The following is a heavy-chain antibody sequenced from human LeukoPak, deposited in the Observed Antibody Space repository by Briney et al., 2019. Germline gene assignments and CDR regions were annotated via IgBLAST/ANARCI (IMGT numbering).Heavy chain of an antibody. J-gene: IGHJ6*03. CDR1: GFTFSSYS. V-gene: IGHV3-48*01. CDR3: AKGTYCGGDCLGPFYYYYMDV. Sequence: GGSLRLSCAASGFTFSSYSMNWVRQAPGKGLEWVSYISSSSSTIYYADSVKGRFTISRDNSKNTLYLQMNSLRPEDTAVYYCAKGTYCGGDCLGPFYYYYMDVWGKGTTVTVSS. D-gene: IGHD2-21*01. CDR2: ISSSSSTI.